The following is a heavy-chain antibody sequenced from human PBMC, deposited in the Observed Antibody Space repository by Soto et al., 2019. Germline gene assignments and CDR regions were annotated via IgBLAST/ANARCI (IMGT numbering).Heavy chain of an antibody. D-gene: IGHD5-12*01. Sequence: SETLSLTCTVSGGSISSGDYYWSWIRQPPGKGLEWIGYIYYSGSTYYNPSLKSRVTIPVDTSKNQFSLKLSSVTAADTAVYYCASRYSGYVLFDYWGQGTLVTVSS. CDR3: ASRYSGYVLFDY. CDR2: IYYSGST. V-gene: IGHV4-30-4*01. J-gene: IGHJ4*02. CDR1: GGSISSGDYY.